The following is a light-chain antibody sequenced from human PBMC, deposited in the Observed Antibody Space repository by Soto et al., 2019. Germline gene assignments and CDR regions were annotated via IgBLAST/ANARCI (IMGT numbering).Light chain of an antibody. CDR1: SSDVGGYNY. J-gene: IGLJ1*01. V-gene: IGLV2-8*01. CDR3: SSYAGSNSFV. Sequence: QSALTQPPSASGSLGQSVTISFTGASSDVGGYNYVSWYQQHPGKAPKLLISEVIKRPSGVPDRFSGSKSGNTASLTISGLQAEDEADYYCSSYAGSNSFVFGTGTKVTVL. CDR2: EVI.